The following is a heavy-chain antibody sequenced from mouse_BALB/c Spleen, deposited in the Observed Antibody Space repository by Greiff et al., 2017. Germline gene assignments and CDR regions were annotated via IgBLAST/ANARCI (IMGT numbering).Heavy chain of an antibody. CDR2: IYPGNVNT. D-gene: IGHD4-1*01. CDR1: GYTFTSYY. J-gene: IGHJ4*01. CDR3: ARSGTGYAMDY. V-gene: IGHV1S56*01. Sequence: VQLQESGPELVKPGASVRISCKASGYTFTSYYIHWVKQRPGQGLEWIGWIYPGNVNTKYNEKFKGKATLTADKSSSTAYMQLSSLTSEDSAVYFCARSGTGYAMDYWGQGTSVTVSS.